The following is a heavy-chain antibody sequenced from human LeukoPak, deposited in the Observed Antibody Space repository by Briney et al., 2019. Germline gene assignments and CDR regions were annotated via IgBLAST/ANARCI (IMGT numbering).Heavy chain of an antibody. CDR3: ANGYSYDY. Sequence: PGGSLRLPCAASGFTFSNYAMTWVRQAPGKGLEWLSLISGSGDTTYYANSVKGRFTISRDNSKNTLYLQMNSLRAEDTAVYYCANGYSYDYWGQGTLVTVSS. CDR1: GFTFSNYA. CDR2: ISGSGDTT. V-gene: IGHV3-23*01. J-gene: IGHJ4*02. D-gene: IGHD5-18*01.